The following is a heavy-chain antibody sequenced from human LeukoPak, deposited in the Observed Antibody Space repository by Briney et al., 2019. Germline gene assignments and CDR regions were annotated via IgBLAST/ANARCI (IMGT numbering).Heavy chain of an antibody. D-gene: IGHD5-18*01. CDR3: ARDVGGYNYGYSLDY. J-gene: IGHJ4*02. CDR2: INHSGST. V-gene: IGHV4-34*01. CDR1: GGSFSGYY. Sequence: PSETLSLTRAVHGGSFSGYYWSWIRQPPRKGLEWIGEINHSGSTNYNPSLKSRVTISVDTSKNQFSLKLSSVTAADTAVYYCARDVGGYNYGYSLDYWGQGTLVSVSS.